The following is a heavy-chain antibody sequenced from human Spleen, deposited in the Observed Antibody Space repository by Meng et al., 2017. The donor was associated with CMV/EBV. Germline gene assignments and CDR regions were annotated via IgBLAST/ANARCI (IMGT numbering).Heavy chain of an antibody. CDR2: INPNSGGT. V-gene: IGHV1-2*02. J-gene: IGHJ4*02. CDR3: ARDLRYYESSGPIDY. D-gene: IGHD3-22*01. CDR1: GYTFTSND. Sequence: ASVKVSCKASGYTFTSNDIGWVRQAPGQGLEWMGWINPNSGGTNYVQKFQGRVTMTRDTSISTAYMELSSLRSDDTAVYYCARDLRYYESSGPIDYWGQGTLVTVSS.